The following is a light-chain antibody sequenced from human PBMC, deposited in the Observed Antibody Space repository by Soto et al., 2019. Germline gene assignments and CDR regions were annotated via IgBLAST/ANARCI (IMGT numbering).Light chain of an antibody. CDR2: DAS. J-gene: IGKJ4*01. Sequence: EIVLTQSPCTLSLSPGERATLSCRASQSVSSSYLAWYQQKPGQAPRLLIYDASNRATGIPARFSGNGSGTDFTLTISSLEPEDFAVYFCQQRTYWPLTFGGGTRWIS. V-gene: IGKV3D-20*02. CDR1: QSVSSSY. CDR3: QQRTYWPLT.